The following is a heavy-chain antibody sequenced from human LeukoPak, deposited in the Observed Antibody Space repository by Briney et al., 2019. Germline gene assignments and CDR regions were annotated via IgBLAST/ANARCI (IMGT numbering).Heavy chain of an antibody. D-gene: IGHD1-26*01. CDR2: INWNSGSI. Sequence: PGRSLRLSCAASGFTFDDYAMHWVRHAPGKGLEWVSSINWNSGSIGYADSVKGRFTISRDNAKNSLYLQMNSLRAEDTALYYCAKQYSGSYYSPLYFDYWGQGTLVTVSS. CDR1: GFTFDDYA. J-gene: IGHJ4*02. V-gene: IGHV3-9*01. CDR3: AKQYSGSYYSPLYFDY.